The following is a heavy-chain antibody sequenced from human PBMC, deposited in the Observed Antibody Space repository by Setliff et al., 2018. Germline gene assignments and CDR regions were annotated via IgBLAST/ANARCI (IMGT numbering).Heavy chain of an antibody. J-gene: IGHJ4*02. Sequence: GGSLRLSCAASGFIFSSFHWVRQAPGKGLEWVSSISPSSTYIYYADSVEGRFTISRDNAKNSLYLQMNSLRAEDTAVYYCARSENCFSTHCSPYDYWGQGTLVTVS. CDR2: ISPSSTYI. D-gene: IGHD2-2*01. CDR3: ARSENCFSTHCSPYDY. V-gene: IGHV3-21*01. CDR1: GFIFSS.